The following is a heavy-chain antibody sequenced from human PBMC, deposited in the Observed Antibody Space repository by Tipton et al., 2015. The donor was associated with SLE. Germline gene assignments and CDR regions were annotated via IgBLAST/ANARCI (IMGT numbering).Heavy chain of an antibody. J-gene: IGHJ5*02. V-gene: IGHV4-4*09. Sequence: TLSLTCTVSGGSMSSNYWSWIRQPPGKGLEWLGHIYSSGSTNYNPSLKSRVSISLDTSKKQFSLKLTSVTAADTAVYYCARHATDCTGDICYRGWLDPWGQGTLVTVSS. CDR2: IYSSGST. CDR1: GGSMSSNY. D-gene: IGHD2-8*02. CDR3: ARHATDCTGDICYRGWLDP.